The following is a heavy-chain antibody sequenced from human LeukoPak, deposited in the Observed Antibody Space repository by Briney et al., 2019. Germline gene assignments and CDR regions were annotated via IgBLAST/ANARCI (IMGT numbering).Heavy chain of an antibody. Sequence: ASVKVSCKASGGTFSSYAISWVRQAPGQGLGWMGGIIPIFGTANYVQKFQGRVTITADESTSTAYMELSSLRSEDTAVYYCARSAEGSFGSDYWGQGTLVTVSS. CDR3: ARSAEGSFGSDY. V-gene: IGHV1-69*13. J-gene: IGHJ4*02. D-gene: IGHD3-3*01. CDR1: GGTFSSYA. CDR2: IIPIFGTA.